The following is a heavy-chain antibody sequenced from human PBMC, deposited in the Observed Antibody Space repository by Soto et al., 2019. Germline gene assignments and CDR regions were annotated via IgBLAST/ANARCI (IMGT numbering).Heavy chain of an antibody. CDR3: TRQNADY. Sequence: EVQLVESGGGLVQPGGSLKLSCAASGFTFSDSAVHWVRQASGKGLEWIGRIRSKPNNYATAYAASVTGRFIISRDDSKNTAYLQMDSLETEDTAVYYCTRQNADYLGLGTLVTVSS. V-gene: IGHV3-73*02. CDR2: IRSKPNNYAT. J-gene: IGHJ4*02. CDR1: GFTFSDSA.